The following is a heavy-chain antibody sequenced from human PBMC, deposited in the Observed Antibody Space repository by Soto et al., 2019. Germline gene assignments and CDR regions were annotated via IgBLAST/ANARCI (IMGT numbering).Heavy chain of an antibody. Sequence: SETLSLTCSVYGGSFSGHYWSWIRQPPGKGLEWIGEINESGSTKYNQSLKSRVTTSLDTSKNQFSLKLSSVTAADTALYYCALPRRGFGSSWYDWFDAWAERTLVTVCS. CDR1: GGSFSGHY. V-gene: IGHV4-34*01. D-gene: IGHD6-13*01. J-gene: IGHJ5*02. CDR2: INESGST. CDR3: ALPRRGFGSSWYDWFDA.